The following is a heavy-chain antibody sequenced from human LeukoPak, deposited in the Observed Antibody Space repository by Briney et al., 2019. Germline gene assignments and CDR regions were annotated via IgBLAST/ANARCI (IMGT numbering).Heavy chain of an antibody. Sequence: ASVKVSCKASGYTFSGYYMHWVRQAPGQGLEWMGRINPDSGGTNYAQKFQGRVTMTRDTSISTAYMEVTRLRSDDTAVYYCARGEWSDSSVRHYYFDYWGQGTLVTVSS. D-gene: IGHD3-22*01. V-gene: IGHV1-2*06. CDR1: GYTFSGYY. J-gene: IGHJ4*02. CDR3: ARGEWSDSSVRHYYFDY. CDR2: INPDSGGT.